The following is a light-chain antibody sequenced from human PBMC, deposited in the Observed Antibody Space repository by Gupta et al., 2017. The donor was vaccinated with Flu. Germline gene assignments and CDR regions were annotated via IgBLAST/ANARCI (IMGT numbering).Light chain of an antibody. CDR2: DTN. J-gene: IGLJ3*02. CDR3: DPYMPSGISL. Sequence: QSAVTQEPSFSVSLGGTVTLTCGLTSGSVSTDSHTSWYQQTPGQSPRTLIYDTNSRSSGVPDRFSGSILGHKAALTITGAQADDESYYFCDPYMPSGISLFGGGTKLTVL. CDR1: SGSVSTDSH. V-gene: IGLV8-61*01.